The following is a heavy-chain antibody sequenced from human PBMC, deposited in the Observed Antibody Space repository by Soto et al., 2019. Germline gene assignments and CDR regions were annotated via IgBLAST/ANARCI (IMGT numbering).Heavy chain of an antibody. D-gene: IGHD5-12*01. J-gene: IGHJ6*02. V-gene: IGHV4-30-2*01. CDR3: ARRRGFPYYYGMDV. CDR2: IYHSGST. CDR1: GGSISSGGYS. Sequence: QLQLRESGSGLVKPSQTLSLTCAVSGGSISSGGYSWSWIRQPPGKGLEWIGYIYHSGSTYYNPSLKSRVTISVDRSKNQFSLKLSPVTAADTAVYYCARRRGFPYYYGMDVWGQGTTVTVSS.